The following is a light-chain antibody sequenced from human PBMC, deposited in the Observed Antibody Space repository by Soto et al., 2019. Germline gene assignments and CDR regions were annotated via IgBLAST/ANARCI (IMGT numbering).Light chain of an antibody. CDR1: SSNIGTGYD. CDR3: QSSDSSLSAVV. J-gene: IGLJ2*01. V-gene: IGLV1-40*01. CDR2: GNI. Sequence: QSTLTQPPSVSGAPGQRVTISCTGSSSNIGTGYDVHWYQHLPGTAPKLLIYGNINRPSGVPDRFSGSKSGTSASLAITGLQAEDEADYYCQSSDSSLSAVVFGGGTKLTVL.